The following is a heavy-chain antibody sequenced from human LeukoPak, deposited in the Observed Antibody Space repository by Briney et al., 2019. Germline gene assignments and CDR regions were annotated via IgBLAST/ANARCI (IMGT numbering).Heavy chain of an antibody. CDR2: INPSSGST. Sequence: ASVKVSCKASGYTFTSYYMHWVRQAPGQGLEWMGIINPSSGSTSYAQKFQGRVTMTRDTSASTVYMELSSLRSEDTAVYYCARGWTPADYDYVWGSYQIPYYFDYWGQGTLVTVSS. D-gene: IGHD3-16*02. J-gene: IGHJ4*02. CDR3: ARGWTPADYDYVWGSYQIPYYFDY. V-gene: IGHV1-46*01. CDR1: GYTFTSYY.